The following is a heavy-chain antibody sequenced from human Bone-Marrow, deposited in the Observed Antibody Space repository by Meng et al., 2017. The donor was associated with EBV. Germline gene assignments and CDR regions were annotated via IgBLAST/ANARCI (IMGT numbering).Heavy chain of an antibody. Sequence: HVLLGSLGAECKHPGASVKVSCKASGFPFADYLMYGERLAPGQGHEWMGRINPKSGATNYAQKFQGRVTMIRDTSIETVYMELTSLRSDDTAVYYCARERGSRYYWLDPWGQGTLVTVSS. J-gene: IGHJ5*02. V-gene: IGHV1-2*02. CDR1: GFPFADYL. D-gene: IGHD2-15*01. CDR2: INPKSGAT. CDR3: ARERGSRYYWLDP.